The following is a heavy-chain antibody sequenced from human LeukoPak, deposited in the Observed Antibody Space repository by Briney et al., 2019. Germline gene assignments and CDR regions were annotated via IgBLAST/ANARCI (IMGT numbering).Heavy chain of an antibody. CDR3: ARDRGPYCSGGSCYFLPWFDP. CDR2: IYYVGNT. D-gene: IGHD2-15*01. J-gene: IGHJ5*02. Sequence: SETLSLTCTVAGGSISSSSYYWAWIRQPPGKGLEFIGSIYYVGNTYYNPSLKSRVTISVDTSKNQFSLKLSSVTAADTAVYYCARDRGPYCSGGSCYFLPWFDPWGQGTLVTVSS. V-gene: IGHV4-39*07. CDR1: GGSISSSSYY.